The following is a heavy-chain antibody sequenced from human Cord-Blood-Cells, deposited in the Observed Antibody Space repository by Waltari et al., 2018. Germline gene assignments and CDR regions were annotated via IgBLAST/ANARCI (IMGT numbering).Heavy chain of an antibody. CDR1: GGSISSSSYY. Sequence: QLQLQESGPGLVKPSETLSLTCTVSGGSISSSSYYWGWIRQPPGKGLEWIGSIYSSGSTYYNPSLKSRVTISVDTSKNQFSLKLSSVTAADTAVYYCARLVAVAGLGPLDAFDIWGQGTMVTISS. V-gene: IGHV4-39*01. J-gene: IGHJ3*02. CDR3: ARLVAVAGLGPLDAFDI. D-gene: IGHD6-19*01. CDR2: IYSSGST.